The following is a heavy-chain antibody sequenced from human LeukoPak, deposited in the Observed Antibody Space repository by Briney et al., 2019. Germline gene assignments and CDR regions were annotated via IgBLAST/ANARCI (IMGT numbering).Heavy chain of an antibody. J-gene: IGHJ5*02. D-gene: IGHD7-27*01. V-gene: IGHV4-39*07. CDR2: INHSGST. CDR3: ARGVGTWFDP. Sequence: PSETLSLTCTVSGGSISSSSYYWGWIRQPPGKGLEWIGEINHSGSTNYNPSLKSRVTISVDTSKNQFSLKLSSVTAADTAVYYCARGVGTWFDPWGQGTLVTVSS. CDR1: GGSISSSSYY.